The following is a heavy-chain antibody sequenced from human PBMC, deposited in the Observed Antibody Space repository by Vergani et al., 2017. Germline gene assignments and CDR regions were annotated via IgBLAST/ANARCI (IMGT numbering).Heavy chain of an antibody. CDR2: IYTSGST. J-gene: IGHJ6*02. Sequence: QVQLQESGPGLVKPSQTLSLTCTVSGGSISSGSYYWSWIRQPPGKGLEWIGRIYTSGSTNYNPSLKSRVTISVDTSKNQFSLKLSSVTAADTAVYYCAREGGGYYYYYYGMDVWGQGTTVTVSS. CDR3: AREGGGYYYYYYGMDV. D-gene: IGHD3-16*01. CDR1: GGSISSGSYY. V-gene: IGHV4-61*02.